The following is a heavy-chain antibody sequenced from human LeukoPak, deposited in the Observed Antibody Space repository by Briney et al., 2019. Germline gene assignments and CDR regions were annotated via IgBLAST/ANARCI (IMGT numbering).Heavy chain of an antibody. CDR2: IKSTTNGGTT. D-gene: IGHD3-16*01. CDR3: TTGLLGG. CDR1: GFNFRNAW. J-gene: IGHJ4*02. V-gene: IGHV3-15*01. Sequence: PGGSLRLSCAASGFNFRNAWTSWVRQAPGKGLEWVGRIKSTTNGGTTDYAAPVKGRLTISRDDSKNMLYLQMNSLKTEDTAVYYCTTGLLGGWGQGTLVTVSS.